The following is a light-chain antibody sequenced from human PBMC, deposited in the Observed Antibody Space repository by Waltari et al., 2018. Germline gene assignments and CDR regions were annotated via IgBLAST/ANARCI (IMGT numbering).Light chain of an antibody. J-gene: IGLJ2*01. V-gene: IGLV3-1*01. CDR3: QAGDSTSYVV. CDR1: RLGNKF. Sequence: SYELTQPPSVSVSPGQTASITCSGDRLGNKFASWYQQTPGQSPLLVIYQDIKRPSGIPERVSGSISGNTATLTISETQAVDEADYYCQAGDSTSYVVFGGGTKLTVL. CDR2: QDI.